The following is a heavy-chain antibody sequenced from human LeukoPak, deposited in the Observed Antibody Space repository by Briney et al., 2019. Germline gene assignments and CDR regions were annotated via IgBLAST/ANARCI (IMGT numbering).Heavy chain of an antibody. CDR3: ATDFYVST. D-gene: IGHD3-22*01. V-gene: IGHV3-15*07. CDR2: IRSNSDGRTI. Sequence: GGSLRLSCATSGFTFSNAWMNWVRQAPGRGLEWVGRIRSNSDGRTIDYAAPVKGRFTLSRDDSKTTLYLQMNSLQTEDTAVYYCATDFYVSTWGQGTLVTVSS. CDR1: GFTFSNAW. J-gene: IGHJ5*02.